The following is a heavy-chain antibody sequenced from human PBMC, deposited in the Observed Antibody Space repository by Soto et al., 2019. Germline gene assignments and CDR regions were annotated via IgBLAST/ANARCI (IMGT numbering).Heavy chain of an antibody. V-gene: IGHV1-8*02. CDR2: MNPINGAT. CDR3: GRGPSPRAPAGGTPYYYAMDV. Sequence: ASVKVSCKASGYDFTAYDINWVRQASGQGLEWMGCMNPINGATGSARSFQGRVSMTRNTATGTAYLELTSLRSDDSAVYYCGRGPSPRAPAGGTPYYYAMDVGGQGTTVTVSS. CDR1: GYDFTAYD. J-gene: IGHJ6*02. D-gene: IGHD6-13*01.